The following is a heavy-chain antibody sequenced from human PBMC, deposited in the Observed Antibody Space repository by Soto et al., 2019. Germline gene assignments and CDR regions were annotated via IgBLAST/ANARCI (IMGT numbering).Heavy chain of an antibody. CDR2: ISGSGGTT. D-gene: IGHD6-19*01. CDR1: GFTFSSYA. CDR3: AKAVSGWSRVYFDS. J-gene: IGHJ4*02. Sequence: EVQLLESGGGLVQPGGSLRLSCAASGFTFSSYAMSWVRQAPGKGLEWVSVISGSGGTTYYVDSVKGRFTISRDNSQSPRYRQMNRLSAEDTAVYFCAKAVSGWSRVYFDSWGQGTLVTVSA. V-gene: IGHV3-23*01.